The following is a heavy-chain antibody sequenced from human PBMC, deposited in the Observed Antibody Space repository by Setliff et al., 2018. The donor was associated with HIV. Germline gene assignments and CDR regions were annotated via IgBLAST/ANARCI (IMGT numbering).Heavy chain of an antibody. D-gene: IGHD7-27*01. Sequence: SVKVSCKASGGTFSSYAISWVRQAPGQGLEWMGGIIPMFGTANYAQKFQGRVTITTDESTSTAYMELSSLRSEDTAVYYCARGGSDWGAFDIWGQGTMVTVSS. V-gene: IGHV1-69*05. CDR3: ARGGSDWGAFDI. J-gene: IGHJ3*02. CDR1: GGTFSSYA. CDR2: IIPMFGTA.